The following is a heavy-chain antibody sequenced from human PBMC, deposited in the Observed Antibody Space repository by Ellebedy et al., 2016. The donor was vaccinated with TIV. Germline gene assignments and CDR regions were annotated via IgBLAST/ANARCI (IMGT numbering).Heavy chain of an antibody. J-gene: IGHJ6*02. D-gene: IGHD2-2*01. Sequence: GESLKISCAASGFTFSDYYMNWIRQAPGKGLEWVSYISSNSGFINYVDSVKGRFSISRDNAENLLYLQMSSLRAEDTAVYYCARAHVPQSGVSFNRADGMDVWGQGTTVTVSS. CDR3: ARAHVPQSGVSFNRADGMDV. CDR2: ISSNSGFI. CDR1: GFTFSDYY. V-gene: IGHV3-11*06.